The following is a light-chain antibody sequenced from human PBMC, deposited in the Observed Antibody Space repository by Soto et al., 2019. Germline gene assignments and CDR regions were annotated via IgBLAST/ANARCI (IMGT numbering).Light chain of an antibody. CDR3: QQYGSSPWT. V-gene: IGKV3-20*01. J-gene: IGKJ5*01. CDR1: QSVSSSY. Sequence: EIVLTQSPGTLSLCPGERATLSCRASQSVSSSYLAWYQQKPGQAPRLLIYGASSRATGIPDRFSGSGSGTDFTLTISRLEPEDFAVYYCQQYGSSPWTFGQGTRLE. CDR2: GAS.